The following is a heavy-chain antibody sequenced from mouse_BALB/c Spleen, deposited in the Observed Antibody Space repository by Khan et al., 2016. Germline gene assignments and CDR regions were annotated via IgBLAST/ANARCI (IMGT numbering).Heavy chain of an antibody. Sequence: EVELVESGGGLVKPGGSLKLSCAASGFTFSSYAMSWVRQTPEKRLEWVATISSGGSYTYYPDSVKGRFTISRDNAKNTLYLQMSSLRSEDMAMYYCVYYYGSSGAMDYWGQGTSATVSS. J-gene: IGHJ4*01. CDR3: VYYYGSSGAMDY. CDR2: ISSGGSYT. V-gene: IGHV5-9-3*01. D-gene: IGHD1-1*01. CDR1: GFTFSSYA.